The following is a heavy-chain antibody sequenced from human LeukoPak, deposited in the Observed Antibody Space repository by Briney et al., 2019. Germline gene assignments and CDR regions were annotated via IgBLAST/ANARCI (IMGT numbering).Heavy chain of an antibody. CDR3: ARAGSNWNYVY. D-gene: IGHD1-7*01. CDR2: NNGDGSTT. Sequence: GGSLRLSCVASGFSLSGYWMYWVRQAPGKGLMYISRNNGDGSTTNYADVVKGRFTMSRDNVKNTLYLQMNSLRVEDTAVYYCARAGSNWNYVYWGQGTLVTVSS. J-gene: IGHJ4*02. CDR1: GFSLSGYW. V-gene: IGHV3-74*01.